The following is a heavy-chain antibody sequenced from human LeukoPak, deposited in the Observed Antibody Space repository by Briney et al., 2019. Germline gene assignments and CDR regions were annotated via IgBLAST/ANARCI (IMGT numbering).Heavy chain of an antibody. CDR1: GFTFSSCG. D-gene: IGHD3-3*01. Sequence: PGGTLRLSCAASGFTFSSCGMSWVRQAPGKGLEWVSAISGSGGSTYYADSVKGRFTISRDNSKNTLYLQMNSLRAEDTAVYYCAKERVAPYYFDYWGQGTLVTVSS. CDR3: AKERVAPYYFDY. J-gene: IGHJ4*02. V-gene: IGHV3-23*01. CDR2: ISGSGGST.